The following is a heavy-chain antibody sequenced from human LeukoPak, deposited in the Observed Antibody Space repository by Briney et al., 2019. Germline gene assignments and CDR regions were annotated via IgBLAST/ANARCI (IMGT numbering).Heavy chain of an antibody. CDR1: GGTFRNYG. D-gene: IGHD2-15*01. CDR3: ASRYCSGGNCFSRDYYYYYMDV. CDR2: IIPIFGTG. Sequence: ASVKVSCKASGGTFRNYGFTWVRQAPGQGLEWMGGIIPIFGTGKYAQKFQGRVTITADESTSPAYMELSSLRSEDTAVYYCASRYCSGGNCFSRDYYYYYMDVWGKGTTVTVSS. V-gene: IGHV1-69*13. J-gene: IGHJ6*03.